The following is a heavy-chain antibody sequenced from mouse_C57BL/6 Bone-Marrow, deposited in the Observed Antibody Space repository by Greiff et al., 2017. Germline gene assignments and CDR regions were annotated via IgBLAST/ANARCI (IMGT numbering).Heavy chain of an antibody. D-gene: IGHD4-1*01. V-gene: IGHV8-8*01. CDR1: GFSLSTFGMG. CDR2: IWWDDDK. J-gene: IGHJ4*01. Sequence: QVTLKVSGPGILQPSQTLSLTCSFSGFSLSTFGMGVGWIRQPSGKGLEWLAHIWWDDDKYYNPALKSRLTISKDTSKNQVFLKIANVDTAATATYYCARTLTGSFLYYARDYWGQGTSVTVSS. CDR3: ARTLTGSFLYYARDY.